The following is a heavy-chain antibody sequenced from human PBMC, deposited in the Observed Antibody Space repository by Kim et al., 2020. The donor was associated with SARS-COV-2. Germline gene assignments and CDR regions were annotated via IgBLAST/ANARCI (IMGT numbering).Heavy chain of an antibody. J-gene: IGHJ6*02. Sequence: GGSLRLSCVASGFTIDKYAIHWVRQAPGKAPEWVSGIQWPSGETGYADSVKGRFTISRDNAKNSMYLQMNSLRPEDTAFYYCTRDFTPGGADLWGQGTMVTVSS. V-gene: IGHV3-9*01. CDR2: IQWPSGET. D-gene: IGHD2-15*01. CDR1: GFTIDKYA. CDR3: TRDFTPGGADL.